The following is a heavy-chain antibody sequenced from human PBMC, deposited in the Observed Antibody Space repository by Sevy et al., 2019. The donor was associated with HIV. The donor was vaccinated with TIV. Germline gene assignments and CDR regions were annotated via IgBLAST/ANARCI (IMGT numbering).Heavy chain of an antibody. CDR3: ARGPAWFGAYGLDV. Sequence: ASVKVSCKASGYTFTGYAIHWVRQAPGQRLEWMGWINADNGNTKCSQTFQDRVNLPRDASASTAYMELSSLRSEDTATYYCARGPAWFGAYGLDVWGLGTTVTVSS. CDR2: INADNGNT. D-gene: IGHD3-10*01. CDR1: GYTFTGYA. J-gene: IGHJ6*02. V-gene: IGHV1-3*01.